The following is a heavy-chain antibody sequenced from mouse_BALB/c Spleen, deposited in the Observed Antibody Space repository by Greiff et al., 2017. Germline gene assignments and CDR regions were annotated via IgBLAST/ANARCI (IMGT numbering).Heavy chain of an antibody. J-gene: IGHJ1*01. CDR3: ARDHGSRGYWYFDV. V-gene: IGHV2-9*02. Sequence: VQLQQSGPGLVAPSQSLSITCTVSGFSLTSYGVHWVRQPPGKGLEWLGVIWAGGSTNYNSALMSRLSISKDNSKSQVFLKMNSLQTDDTAMYYCARDHGSRGYWYFDVWGAGTTVTVSA. CDR1: GFSLTSYG. D-gene: IGHD1-1*01. CDR2: IWAGGST.